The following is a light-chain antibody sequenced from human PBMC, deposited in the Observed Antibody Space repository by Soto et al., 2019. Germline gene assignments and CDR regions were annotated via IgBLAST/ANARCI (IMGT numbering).Light chain of an antibody. Sequence: EVVMTQSPATLSVSPGERATLSCRASQSLNSNLGWYQQKPGQAPRLLIYGASTRATGIPARFSGSGSGTEFTLTISSLQSEDFAVYYCQQYNNWPLTFGPGTRVDMK. CDR1: QSLNSN. CDR2: GAS. CDR3: QQYNNWPLT. J-gene: IGKJ3*01. V-gene: IGKV3-15*01.